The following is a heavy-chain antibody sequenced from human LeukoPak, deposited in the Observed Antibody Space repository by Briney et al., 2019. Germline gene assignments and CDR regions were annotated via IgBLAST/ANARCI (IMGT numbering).Heavy chain of an antibody. D-gene: IGHD3-3*01. Sequence: KTSETLSLTCSVSGGSIGSYYWSWIRQSPGKGLEWLGNVYFSGSTNYNPSLKSRVTISVDTSNNQFSLKLTSVTAADTAVYYCARGAMALGFARFPIFNYWGQGTLVTVSS. V-gene: IGHV4-59*01. CDR1: GGSIGSYY. J-gene: IGHJ4*02. CDR3: ARGAMALGFARFPIFNY. CDR2: VYFSGST.